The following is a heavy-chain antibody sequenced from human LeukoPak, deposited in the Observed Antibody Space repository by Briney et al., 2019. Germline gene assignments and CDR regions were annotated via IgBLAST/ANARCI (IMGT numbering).Heavy chain of an antibody. D-gene: IGHD3-10*01. Sequence: ASVKVSCKASGYTFTSCYMHWVRQAPGQGLEWMGIINPSGGSTSYAQKFQGRVTMTRDTSTSTVYMELSSLRSEDTAVYYCASSPSYHYGSGDLHPFDYWGQGTLVTVSS. J-gene: IGHJ4*02. CDR3: ASSPSYHYGSGDLHPFDY. CDR2: INPSGGST. CDR1: GYTFTSCY. V-gene: IGHV1-46*03.